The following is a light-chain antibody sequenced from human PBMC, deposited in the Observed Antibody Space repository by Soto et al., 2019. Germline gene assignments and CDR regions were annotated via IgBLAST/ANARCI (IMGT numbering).Light chain of an antibody. Sequence: EIVLTQSPGTLSLSPGEGANLSCRASHFVSNIYLAWYQQKPGQAPRLLVYGASRRATGIPDRFSGSGSGTDFTLTISRLEPEDFAVYYCQQYGNSLPWTFGQGTKV. CDR1: HFVSNIY. V-gene: IGKV3-20*01. J-gene: IGKJ1*01. CDR3: QQYGNSLPWT. CDR2: GAS.